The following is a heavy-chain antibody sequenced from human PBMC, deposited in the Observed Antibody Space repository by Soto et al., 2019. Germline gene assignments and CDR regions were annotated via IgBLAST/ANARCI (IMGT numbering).Heavy chain of an antibody. Sequence: QVQLVESGGGLVKPGGSLRLSCAASGFTFRNYYINGIRQAPGKGLEWVSYISSSGGYTNYADSVRGRFTISRDNAKNSVYLQMNSLRAEYTALYYCARGGADADPFDIWCQGTRVTVSS. V-gene: IGHV3-11*06. CDR1: GFTFRNYY. CDR3: ARGGADADPFDI. CDR2: ISSSGGYT. D-gene: IGHD1-26*01. J-gene: IGHJ3*02.